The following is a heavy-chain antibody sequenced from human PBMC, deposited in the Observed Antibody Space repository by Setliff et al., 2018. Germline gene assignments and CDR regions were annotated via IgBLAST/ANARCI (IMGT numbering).Heavy chain of an antibody. D-gene: IGHD2-15*01. Sequence: PGGSLRLSCAASGFTFSSYSMNWVRQAPGKGLEWVSSISSSSSYIYYADSVKGRFTISRDNAKNSLYLQMNSLRAEDTAVYYCARDPPIDSGGSPSDYWSQGTLVTVSS. CDR1: GFTFSSYS. J-gene: IGHJ4*02. CDR2: ISSSSSYI. CDR3: ARDPPIDSGGSPSDY. V-gene: IGHV3-21*01.